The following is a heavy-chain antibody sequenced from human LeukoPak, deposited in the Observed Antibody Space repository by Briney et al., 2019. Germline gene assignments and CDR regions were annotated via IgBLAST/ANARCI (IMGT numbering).Heavy chain of an antibody. D-gene: IGHD2-8*01. J-gene: IGHJ3*02. CDR2: INHSGST. CDR1: GGSFSGYY. Sequence: SETLSLTCAVYGGSFSGYYWSWIRQPPGKGLEWIGEINHSGSTNYNPSLKSRVTISVDTSKNQFSLKLSSVTAADTAMYYCARAPLMLASDAFDIWGQGTMVTVSS. V-gene: IGHV4-34*01. CDR3: ARAPLMLASDAFDI.